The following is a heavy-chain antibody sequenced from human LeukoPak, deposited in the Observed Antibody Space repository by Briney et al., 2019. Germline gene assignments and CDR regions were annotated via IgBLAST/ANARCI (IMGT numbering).Heavy chain of an antibody. CDR3: ARDRHDSSGYYQRDYYYMDV. CDR1: GGSFSGYY. V-gene: IGHV4-34*01. CDR2: INYSGST. D-gene: IGHD3-22*01. Sequence: PSETLSLTCAVYGGSFSGYYWSWIRQPPGKGLEWIGEINYSGSTNYNPTLKSRVTISVDTSKNQFSLKLSYVTAADTAVYYCARDRHDSSGYYQRDYYYMDVWGKGTTVTVSS. J-gene: IGHJ6*03.